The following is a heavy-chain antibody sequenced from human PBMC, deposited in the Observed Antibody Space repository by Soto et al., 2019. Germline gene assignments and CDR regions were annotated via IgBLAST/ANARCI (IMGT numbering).Heavy chain of an antibody. CDR3: ARTFGGDCSGYGCPSRYRHFDQ. Sequence: EVHLVESGGGLVQPGGSLRLSCAASGFTFSIHWMTWVRQAPGKGLEWVAHIKQDGSEKDYVDSVKGRFTISRDNAKNSLFLQMNSLRADDTAVYYCARTFGGDCSGYGCPSRYRHFDQWGQGTLVAVSS. CDR1: GFTFSIHW. V-gene: IGHV3-7*05. CDR2: IKQDGSEK. J-gene: IGHJ4*02. D-gene: IGHD2-21*02.